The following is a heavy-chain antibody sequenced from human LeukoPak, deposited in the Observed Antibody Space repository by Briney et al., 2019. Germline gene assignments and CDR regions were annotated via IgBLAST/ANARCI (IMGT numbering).Heavy chain of an antibody. CDR3: AIRSVRVVPTSPAFDI. D-gene: IGHD2-15*01. CDR2: IKQDGSGK. Sequence: PGGSLRLSCAASGFSFSSYWMSWVRQAPGKGLEWVANIKQDGSGKYYVDSVKGRFTISRDNAKNSLYLQMNSLRAEDTAVYYCAIRSVRVVPTSPAFDIWGQGTMVTVSS. V-gene: IGHV3-7*01. J-gene: IGHJ3*02. CDR1: GFSFSSYW.